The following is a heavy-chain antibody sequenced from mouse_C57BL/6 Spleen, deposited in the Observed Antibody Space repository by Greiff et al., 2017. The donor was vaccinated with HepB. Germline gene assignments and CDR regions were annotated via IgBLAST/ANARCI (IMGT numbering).Heavy chain of an antibody. Sequence: QVQLQQPGAELVKPGASVKLSCKASGYTFTSYWMQWVKQRPGQGLEWIGESDPTDSYTNYNQKFKGKATLTVDTSSSTAYMQLSSLTSEDSAVYYCARLGRGSWFAYWGQGTLVTVSA. V-gene: IGHV1-50*01. J-gene: IGHJ3*01. CDR3: ARLGRGSWFAY. CDR1: GYTFTSYW. D-gene: IGHD4-1*01. CDR2: SDPTDSYT.